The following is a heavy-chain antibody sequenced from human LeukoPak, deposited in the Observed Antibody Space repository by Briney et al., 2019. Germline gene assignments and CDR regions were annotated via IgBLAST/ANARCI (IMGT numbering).Heavy chain of an antibody. CDR2: IIPIFGTA. CDR1: GGTFSSYA. Sequence: ASVKVSCKASGGTFSSYAISWVRQAPGQGLEWMGRIIPIFGTANYAQKFQGRVTITTDESTSIAYMELSSLRSEDTAVYYCAREVDYDYVWGSYRYNPPLDYWGQGTLVTVSS. CDR3: AREVDYDYVWGSYRYNPPLDY. V-gene: IGHV1-69*05. J-gene: IGHJ4*02. D-gene: IGHD3-16*02.